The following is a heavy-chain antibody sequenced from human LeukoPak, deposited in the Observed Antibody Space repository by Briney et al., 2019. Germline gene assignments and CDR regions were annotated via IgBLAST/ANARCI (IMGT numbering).Heavy chain of an antibody. J-gene: IGHJ5*02. CDR3: ARNSGSYPAPWFDP. Sequence: GGSLRLSCAASGFTFSSYSMNWVRQAPGKGLEWVSYISSSSSTIYYADSVKGRFTISRDNAKNSLYLQMNSLRAEDTAVYYCARNSGSYPAPWFDPWGQGTLVTVSS. V-gene: IGHV3-48*04. CDR2: ISSSSSTI. D-gene: IGHD1-26*01. CDR1: GFTFSSYS.